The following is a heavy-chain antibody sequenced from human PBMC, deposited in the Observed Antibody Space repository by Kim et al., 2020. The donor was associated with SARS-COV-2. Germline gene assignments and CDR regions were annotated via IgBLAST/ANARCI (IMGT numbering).Heavy chain of an antibody. CDR1: GYTFTSYA. J-gene: IGHJ5*02. CDR2: INTNTGNP. V-gene: IGHV7-4-1*02. D-gene: IGHD3-10*01. CDR3: ARAPLWFGELSGWFDP. Sequence: ASVKVSCKASGYTFTSYAMNWVRQAPGQGLEWMGWINTNTGNPTYAQGFTGRFVFSLDTSVSTAYLQISSLKAEDTAVYYCARAPLWFGELSGWFDPWGQGTLVTVSS.